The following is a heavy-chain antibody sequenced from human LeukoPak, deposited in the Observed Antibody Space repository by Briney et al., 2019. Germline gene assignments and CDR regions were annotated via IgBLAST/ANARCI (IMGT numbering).Heavy chain of an antibody. CDR1: GFTLSSYS. CDR2: IDSDTYGNTI. Sequence: GGSLRLSCAASGFTLSSYSMNWVRQAPGKGLEWISYIDSDTYGNTIYYPHTVKGRFTISRDNAKNSLYLQMDSLRDEDTAVYYCASSKRQYYYGSGSYFPFDYWGQGTLVTVSS. D-gene: IGHD3-10*01. CDR3: ASSKRQYYYGSGSYFPFDY. V-gene: IGHV3-48*02. J-gene: IGHJ4*02.